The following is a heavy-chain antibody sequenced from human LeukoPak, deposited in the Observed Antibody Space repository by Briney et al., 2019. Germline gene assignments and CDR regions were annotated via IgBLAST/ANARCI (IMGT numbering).Heavy chain of an antibody. CDR2: ISYDGSNK. Sequence: GRSPRLSCAASGFTFSSYAMHWARQAPGKGLEWVAVISYDGSNKYYADSVKGRFTISRDNSKNTLYLQMSSLRAEDTAIYYCARETWCSSSAGGFDPWGQGTLVTVSS. V-gene: IGHV3-30-3*01. CDR3: ARETWCSSSAGGFDP. J-gene: IGHJ5*02. CDR1: GFTFSSYA. D-gene: IGHD6-19*01.